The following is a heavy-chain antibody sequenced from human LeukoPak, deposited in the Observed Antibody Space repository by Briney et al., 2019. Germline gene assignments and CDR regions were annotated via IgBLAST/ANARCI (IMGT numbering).Heavy chain of an antibody. V-gene: IGHV3-30*02. D-gene: IGHD3-3*01. Sequence: GGSLRLSCAASGFTFSSYGMHWVRQAPGKGLEWVAFIRYDGSNKYYADSVKGRFTISRDNSKNTLYLQMNSLRAEDTAVYYCAKDVYDFWSGYPQPNWFDPWGQGTLVTVSS. CDR1: GFTFSSYG. CDR2: IRYDGSNK. CDR3: AKDVYDFWSGYPQPNWFDP. J-gene: IGHJ5*02.